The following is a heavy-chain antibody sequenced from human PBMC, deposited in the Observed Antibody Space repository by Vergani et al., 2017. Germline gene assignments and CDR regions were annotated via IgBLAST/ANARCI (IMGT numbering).Heavy chain of an antibody. Sequence: QVQLQESGPGLVKPSETLSLTCTVSGGSISSYYWSWIRQPPGKGLEWIGYIYYSGSTNYNPSLKSRVTISVDTSKNQFSLKLSSVTAADTAVYYCARDLVPVATTNPDYWGQGTLVTVSS. CDR3: ARDLVPVATTNPDY. CDR1: GGSISSYY. D-gene: IGHD5-12*01. CDR2: IYYSGST. V-gene: IGHV4-59*01. J-gene: IGHJ4*02.